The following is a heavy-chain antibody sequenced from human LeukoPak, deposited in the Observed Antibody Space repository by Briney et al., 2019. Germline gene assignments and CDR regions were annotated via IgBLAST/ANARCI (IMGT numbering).Heavy chain of an antibody. D-gene: IGHD3-10*01. CDR2: IWYDASNK. J-gene: IGHJ5*02. V-gene: IGHV3-33*08. CDR3: ARSLEKDYHGSGTYYMNNWFDP. Sequence: GGSLRLSCAASGFTFNKYGMHWVRQAPGKGLEWVAVIWYDASNKYYGDSVKGRFTISRDSPKNTLYLQMDSLRGDDTAVYYCARSLEKDYHGSGTYYMNNWFDPWGQGTLVTVSS. CDR1: GFTFNKYG.